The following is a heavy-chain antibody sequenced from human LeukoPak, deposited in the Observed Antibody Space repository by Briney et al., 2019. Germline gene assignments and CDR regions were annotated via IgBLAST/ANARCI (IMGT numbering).Heavy chain of an antibody. CDR1: GFTFSSYW. J-gene: IGHJ5*02. CDR3: ARAVAGPEGWFDP. CDR2: INTDGSST. Sequence: GGSLRLSCAASGFTFSSYWMHWVRQAPGKGQVWVSRINTDGSSTSYADSVKGRFTISRDNAKNTLYLQMNSLRAEDTAVYYCARAVAGPEGWFDPWGQGTLVTVSS. V-gene: IGHV3-74*01. D-gene: IGHD6-19*01.